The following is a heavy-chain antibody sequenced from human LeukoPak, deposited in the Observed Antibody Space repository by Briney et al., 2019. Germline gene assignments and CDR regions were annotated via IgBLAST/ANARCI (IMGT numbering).Heavy chain of an antibody. CDR3: AKGPAPRLGEFSYHALVDY. D-gene: IGHD3-16*02. Sequence: PGGSLRLSCAASGFTFSSYAMHWVRQAPGKGLEWVAFISYDGSNENIADSVKGRFIISRDNSKNTLYLQMNSLRAEDTAVYYCAKGPAPRLGEFSYHALVDYWGQGTLVTVFS. CDR2: ISYDGSNE. V-gene: IGHV3-30*04. J-gene: IGHJ4*02. CDR1: GFTFSSYA.